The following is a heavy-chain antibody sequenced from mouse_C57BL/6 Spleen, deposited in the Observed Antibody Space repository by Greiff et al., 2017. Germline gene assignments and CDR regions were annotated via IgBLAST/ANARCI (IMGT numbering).Heavy chain of an antibody. Sequence: QVQLQQSGAELMKPGASVKLSCKATGYTFTGYWIEWVKQRPGHGLEWIGEILPGSGSTNYNEKFKGKATFTADTSSNTAYMQLSSLTTEDSAIYYCAIPLITTVVATPFAYWGQGTLVTVSA. D-gene: IGHD1-1*01. CDR3: AIPLITTVVATPFAY. CDR2: ILPGSGST. CDR1: GYTFTGYW. J-gene: IGHJ3*01. V-gene: IGHV1-9*01.